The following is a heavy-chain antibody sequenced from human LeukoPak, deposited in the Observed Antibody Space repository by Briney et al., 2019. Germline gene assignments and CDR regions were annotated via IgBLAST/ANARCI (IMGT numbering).Heavy chain of an antibody. CDR1: GASISSYY. J-gene: IGHJ3*02. V-gene: IGHV4-59*12. Sequence: SETLSLTCTVSGASISSYYWSWIRQPPGKGLEWIGYIYYSGITNYNPSLKSRVTMSVDTSKNQFSLRLSSVTAADTAVYYCAREYYYDSSGYGGLDAFDIWGQGTMVTVSS. CDR3: AREYYYDSSGYGGLDAFDI. CDR2: IYYSGIT. D-gene: IGHD3-22*01.